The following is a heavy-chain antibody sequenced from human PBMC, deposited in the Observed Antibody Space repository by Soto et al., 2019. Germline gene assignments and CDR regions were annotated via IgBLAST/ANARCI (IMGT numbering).Heavy chain of an antibody. Sequence: GGLQRLSSTASGFTFANFAMHWVRQAPGKGLEWVSRVSAGGDNTDYADAVKGRFTISRDNSKNTLFLQMTSLRAEDSALYYCAKVPLRPYDFDFWGPGTMVTLSS. V-gene: IGHV3-23*01. CDR3: AKVPLRPYDFDF. D-gene: IGHD4-17*01. J-gene: IGHJ4*02. CDR2: VSAGGDNT. CDR1: GFTFANFA.